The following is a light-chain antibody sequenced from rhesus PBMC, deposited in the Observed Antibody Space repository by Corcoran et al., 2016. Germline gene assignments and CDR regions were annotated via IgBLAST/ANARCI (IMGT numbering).Light chain of an antibody. V-gene: IGKV1-38*01. J-gene: IGKJ4*01. CDR1: QGISSY. CDR3: QQRNSYPLT. Sequence: DIQLTQSPSSLSASVGDRVTITCRASQGISSYLAWYQQKSGKAPKLLIYDASNLQSGVPSRFSGSGSGTEFTRTISSLQPEDFATYYCQQRNSYPLTFGGGTKVEIK. CDR2: DAS.